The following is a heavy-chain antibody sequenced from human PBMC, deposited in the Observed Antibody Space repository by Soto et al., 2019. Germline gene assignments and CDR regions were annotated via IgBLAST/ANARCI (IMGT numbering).Heavy chain of an antibody. J-gene: IGHJ4*02. CDR3: AKERATTTAFDY. CDR2: ITDNGGST. V-gene: IGHV3-23*01. D-gene: IGHD4-17*01. CDR1: GFTFSRDG. Sequence: GGSLRLSCAASGFTFSRDGMSWVRQAPGKGLEWVSLITDNGGSTYYADSVKGRFTISRDNTKNTLFLQMSSLRAEDTAVYYCAKERATTTAFDYWGQGALVTVSS.